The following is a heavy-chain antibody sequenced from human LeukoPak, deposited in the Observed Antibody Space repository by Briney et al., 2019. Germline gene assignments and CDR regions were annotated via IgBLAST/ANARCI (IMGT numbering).Heavy chain of an antibody. CDR3: ARGLVRFGEPLEEPFDY. V-gene: IGHV1-18*01. J-gene: IGHJ4*02. Sequence: ASVKDSCKASGYTFTSYGISWVRQAPGQGLEWMGWISAYNGNTNYAQKLQGRVTMTTDTSTSTAYMELRSLRSDDTAVYYCARGLVRFGEPLEEPFDYRGQGTLVTVSS. CDR1: GYTFTSYG. D-gene: IGHD3-10*01. CDR2: ISAYNGNT.